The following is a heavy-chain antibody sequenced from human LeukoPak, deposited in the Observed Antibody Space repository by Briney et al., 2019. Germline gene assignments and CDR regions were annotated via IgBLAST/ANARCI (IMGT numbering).Heavy chain of an antibody. D-gene: IGHD3-22*01. Sequence: PGGSLRLSCAASGFTFSSYAMSWIRQAPGKGLEWVSAISGSGGSTYYADSVKGRFTISRDNSKNTLYLQMNSLRAEDTAVYYCAKGYYYDSSGSTFDYWGQGTLVTVSS. CDR3: AKGYYYDSSGSTFDY. V-gene: IGHV3-23*01. CDR1: GFTFSSYA. J-gene: IGHJ4*02. CDR2: ISGSGGST.